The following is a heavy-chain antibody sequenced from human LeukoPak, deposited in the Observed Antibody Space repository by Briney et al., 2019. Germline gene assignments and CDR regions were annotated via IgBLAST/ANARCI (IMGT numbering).Heavy chain of an antibody. J-gene: IGHJ4*02. V-gene: IGHV1-2*02. Sequence: ASVKVSCKASGDTFTDFYIDWVRQAPGQGLEWMGWINPNSGGTNYAQKFQGRVTMTRDTSISTAYMELSSLRSDDTAVFYCACARGYSFVLHWRRETLVTVSS. D-gene: IGHD5-18*01. CDR1: GDTFTDFY. CDR3: ACARGYSFVLH. CDR2: INPNSGGT.